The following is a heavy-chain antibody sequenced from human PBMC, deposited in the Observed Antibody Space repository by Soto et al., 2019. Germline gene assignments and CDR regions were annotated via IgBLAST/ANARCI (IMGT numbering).Heavy chain of an antibody. V-gene: IGHV3-21*01. CDR2: ISSSSSFI. D-gene: IGHD3-22*01. Sequence: EVQLVESGGGLVKPGGSLRLSCAASGFTFSSYSMNWVRQAPGKGLEWVSSISSSSSFIYYADSLKGRFTISRDNAKNSLYLQMYSLRAEDTAVYYCARNPYYYDTSGYYYWGQGTLVTVSS. CDR3: ARNPYYYDTSGYYY. CDR1: GFTFSSYS. J-gene: IGHJ4*02.